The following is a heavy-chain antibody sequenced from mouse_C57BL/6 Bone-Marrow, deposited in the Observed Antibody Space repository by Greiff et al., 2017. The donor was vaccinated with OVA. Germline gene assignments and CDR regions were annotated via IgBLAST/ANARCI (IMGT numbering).Heavy chain of an antibody. CDR2: IRNKANGYTT. V-gene: IGHV7-3*01. D-gene: IGHD1-1*01. CDR3: ASKLRRAWFAY. Sequence: EVMLVESGGGLVQPGGSLSLSCAASGFTFTDYYMSWVRQPPGKALEWLGFIRNKANGYTTEYSASVKGRFTISRDNSQSILYLQMNALRVEDSATYYCASKLRRAWFAYWGQGTLVTVSA. CDR1: GFTFTDYY. J-gene: IGHJ3*01.